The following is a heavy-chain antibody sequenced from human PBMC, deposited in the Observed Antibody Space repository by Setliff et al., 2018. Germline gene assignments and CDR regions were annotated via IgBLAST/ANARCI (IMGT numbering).Heavy chain of an antibody. V-gene: IGHV3-30*03. Sequence: GGSLRLSCAASGFTVSSFSMHWVRQAPVKGLDWVATLSDDGSNEFYADSVKGRFTIFRDNSKNTLYLQMSSLRADDTAVYYCARCGGGIGYSGTWFGHYDLWGQGTPVTVSS. CDR3: ARCGGGIGYSGTWFGHYDL. CDR1: GFTVSSFS. D-gene: IGHD5-12*01. J-gene: IGHJ4*02. CDR2: LSDDGSNE.